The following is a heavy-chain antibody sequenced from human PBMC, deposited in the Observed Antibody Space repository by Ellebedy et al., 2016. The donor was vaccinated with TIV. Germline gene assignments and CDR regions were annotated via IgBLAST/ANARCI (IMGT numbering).Heavy chain of an antibody. D-gene: IGHD6-19*01. CDR2: VYYTGRT. CDR3: ARSSAGGFDYWYFDL. CDR1: GGSMINYY. J-gene: IGHJ2*01. V-gene: IGHV4-59*01. Sequence: MPSETLSLTCTVSGGSMINYYWSWVRQSPEKGLEWIAYVYYTGRTNYNPSLGSRVTISLDTSKRQFSLNLRSLTAADTAVYYCARSSAGGFDYWYFDLWGRGTLVTVPS.